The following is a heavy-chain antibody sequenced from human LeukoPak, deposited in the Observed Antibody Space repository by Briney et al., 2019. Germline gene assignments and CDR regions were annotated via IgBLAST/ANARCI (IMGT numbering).Heavy chain of an antibody. V-gene: IGHV4-39*07. CDR1: GGSISSSSYY. D-gene: IGHD3-10*01. CDR3: ARDSTMVRGDENWFDP. CDR2: IYYSGSP. Sequence: SETLSLTCTVSGGSISSSSYYWGWIRQPPGKGLEWIGSIYYSGSPYYNPSLKSRVTISVDTSKNQFSLKLSSVTAADTAVYYCARDSTMVRGDENWFDPWGQGTLVTVSS. J-gene: IGHJ5*02.